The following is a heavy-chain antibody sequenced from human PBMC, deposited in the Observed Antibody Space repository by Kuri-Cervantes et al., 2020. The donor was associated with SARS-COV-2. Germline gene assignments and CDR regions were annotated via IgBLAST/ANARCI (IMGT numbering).Heavy chain of an antibody. CDR2: IYTSGST. V-gene: IGHV4-61*09. J-gene: IGHJ5*02. CDR1: GGSIDSNSYY. CDR3: ARGELLLWFGELSYDNWFDP. D-gene: IGHD3-10*01. Sequence: SETLSLTCTVSGGSIDSNSYYWGWIRQPAGKGLEWIGYIYTSGSTNYNPSLKSRVTISVDTSKNQFSLKLNSVTAADTAVYYCARGELLLWFGELSYDNWFDPWGQGTLVTVSS.